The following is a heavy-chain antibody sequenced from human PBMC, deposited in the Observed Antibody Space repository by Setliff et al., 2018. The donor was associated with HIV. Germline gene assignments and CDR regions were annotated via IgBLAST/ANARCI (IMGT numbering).Heavy chain of an antibody. CDR3: ATVWTAGSLFY. V-gene: IGHV3-48*01. J-gene: IGHJ4*02. CDR2: ISSSTSTI. Sequence: GGSLRLSCAASGFTFSSFNMNWVRQAPGKGLEWVSYISSSTSTIYYADSLKGRFTISRDNAKNSLYLQMNSLRAEDTAVYYCATVWTAGSLFYWGQGTLVTVSS. CDR1: GFTFSSFN. D-gene: IGHD6-13*01.